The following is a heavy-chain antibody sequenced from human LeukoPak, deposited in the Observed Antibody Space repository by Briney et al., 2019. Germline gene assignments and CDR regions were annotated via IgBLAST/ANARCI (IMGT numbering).Heavy chain of an antibody. J-gene: IGHJ4*02. CDR3: ARLNGNHFDY. CDR2: INPNSGAT. Sequence: ASVKVSCTASGYTFTGYHMHWVRQAPGQGLEWMAWINPNSGATDYAQKFQGRVTMTRDTSTSTAYMELSRLRSDDTAVYYCARLNGNHFDYWGQETLVTVSS. D-gene: IGHD4-23*01. V-gene: IGHV1-2*02. CDR1: GYTFTGYH.